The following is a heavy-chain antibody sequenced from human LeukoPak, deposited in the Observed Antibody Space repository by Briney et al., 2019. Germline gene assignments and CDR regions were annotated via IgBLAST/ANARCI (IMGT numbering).Heavy chain of an antibody. CDR3: ARSTSCPSCWFDP. CDR1: GGSISSGGYY. CDR2: IYYSGST. Sequence: PSQTLSLTCTVSGGSISSGGYYWSWIRQHPGKGLEWIGYIYYSGSTYYNPSLKSRVTISVDTSKNQFSLKLSSVTAADTAVYYCARSTSCPSCWFDPWGQGTLVTVSS. V-gene: IGHV4-31*03. D-gene: IGHD2-2*01. J-gene: IGHJ5*02.